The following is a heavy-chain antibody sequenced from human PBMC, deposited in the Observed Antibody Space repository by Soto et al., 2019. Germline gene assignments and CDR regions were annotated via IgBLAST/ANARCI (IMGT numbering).Heavy chain of an antibody. CDR2: IYHSGST. V-gene: IGHV4-4*02. CDR3: ARGGPRYFNWPVRSYFDD. D-gene: IGHD3-9*01. CDR1: GGSISSSNW. J-gene: IGHJ4*02. Sequence: PSETLSLTCAVSGGSISSSNWWSWVRQPPGKGLEWIGEIYHSGSTNYNPSLKSRITISVDKSKNQFSLKLSSVTAADTALYYFARGGPRYFNWPVRSYFDDWGQVTLVTVSS.